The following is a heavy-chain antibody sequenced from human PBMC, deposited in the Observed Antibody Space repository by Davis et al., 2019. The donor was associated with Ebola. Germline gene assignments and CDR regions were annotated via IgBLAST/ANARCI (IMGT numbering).Heavy chain of an antibody. CDR1: GFTFGSYA. J-gene: IGHJ6*02. CDR3: ARGDFYYGVDV. V-gene: IGHV3-23*05. Sequence: PGGSLRLSCVASGFTFGSYAMSWVRQAPGKGLQWVSIMYSGGTTYYADSVKGRFTISRDSSKNTVYLQMNNLRAEDTAVYYCARGDFYYGVDVWGQGTTVTVSS. CDR2: MYSGGTT.